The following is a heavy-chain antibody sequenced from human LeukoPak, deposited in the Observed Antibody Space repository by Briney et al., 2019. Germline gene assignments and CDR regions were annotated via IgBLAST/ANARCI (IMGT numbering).Heavy chain of an antibody. D-gene: IGHD3-10*01. CDR2: ISSSSSYI. Sequence: GGSLRLSCAASGFTFSSYSMNWVRQAPGKGLEWVSSISSSSSYIYYADSVKGRFTISRDNAKNSLYLQMNSLRAEDTAVYYCARRGSAMANYFDYWGQGTLVTVSS. J-gene: IGHJ4*02. V-gene: IGHV3-21*04. CDR1: GFTFSSYS. CDR3: ARRGSAMANYFDY.